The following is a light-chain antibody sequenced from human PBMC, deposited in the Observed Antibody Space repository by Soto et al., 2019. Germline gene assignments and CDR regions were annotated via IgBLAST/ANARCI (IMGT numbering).Light chain of an antibody. CDR1: QSVSSSY. Sequence: EIVMAQSPATLSVSPGERATLSCSASQSVSSSYLAWYQQKPGQAPRLLIYDASNRATGIPARFSGSGSGTDFTLNISSLEPEDFAVYYCQQRNNWPAISFGQGTRLEIK. CDR2: DAS. J-gene: IGKJ5*01. V-gene: IGKV3D-20*02. CDR3: QQRNNWPAIS.